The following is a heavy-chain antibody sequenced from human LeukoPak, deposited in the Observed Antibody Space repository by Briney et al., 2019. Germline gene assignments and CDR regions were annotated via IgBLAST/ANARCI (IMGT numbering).Heavy chain of an antibody. J-gene: IGHJ4*02. D-gene: IGHD2-21*02. V-gene: IGHV3-23*01. CDR3: AKDFIVVVTATFDY. CDR2: ISGSGGTR. CDR1: GFTFSTYA. Sequence: GGSLRLSCAASGFTFSTYAINWVRQAPGKGLEWVSAISGSGGTRFYADSVKGRFTISRDNSKNTLYLQMNSLRAEDTAVYYCAKDFIVVVTATFDYWGQGTLVTVSS.